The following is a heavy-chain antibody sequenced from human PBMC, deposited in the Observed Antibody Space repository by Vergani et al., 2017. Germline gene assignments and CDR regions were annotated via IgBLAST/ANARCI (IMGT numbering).Heavy chain of an antibody. J-gene: IGHJ4*02. CDR1: SFPFPHSS. V-gene: IGHV3-9*01. CDR3: AKSRGYSGYALDSFDY. D-gene: IGHD5-12*01. CDR2: FCWNSGSI. Sequence: EVQLVESGGGFVQPAWSLTLASPPSSFPFPHSSLPLLPHPPGTALVLVAGFCWNSGSIGYADSVKGRFTISRDNAKNSLYLQMNSLRAEDTALYYCAKSRGYSGYALDSFDYWGQGTLVTVSS.